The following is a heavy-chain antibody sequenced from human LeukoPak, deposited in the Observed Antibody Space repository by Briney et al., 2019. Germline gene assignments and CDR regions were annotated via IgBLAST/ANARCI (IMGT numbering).Heavy chain of an antibody. CDR2: ITGSGGNT. D-gene: IGHD2-2*01. V-gene: IGHV3-23*01. CDR3: AKLIPAVDCSRTSCYGFDY. CDR1: GFTFSSYA. J-gene: IGHJ4*02. Sequence: PGRSLRLSCAASGFTFSSYAMSWVRQAPGQGLEWVSAITGSGGNTYYTDSVKGRFTISRDNSKNTLYLQMSSLRAEDTAVYYCAKLIPAVDCSRTSCYGFDYWGQGTLVTVSS.